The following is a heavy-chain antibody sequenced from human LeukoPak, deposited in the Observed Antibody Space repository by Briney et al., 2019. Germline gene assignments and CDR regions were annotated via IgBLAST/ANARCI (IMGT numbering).Heavy chain of an antibody. V-gene: IGHV1-2*02. D-gene: IGHD3-22*01. CDR2: INPNSGGT. CDR3: AIEGPHYDISGYYGGWFDP. J-gene: IGHJ5*02. CDR1: GGTSSDCH. Sequence: ASVRVSCKASGGTSSDCHMRRGPQAPGQGLEWMGWINPNSGGTNYAQKFQGRVTMTRDTSISTAYMELSRLRSDDTTVQFCAIEGPHYDISGYYGGWFDPWGQGTLVTVSS.